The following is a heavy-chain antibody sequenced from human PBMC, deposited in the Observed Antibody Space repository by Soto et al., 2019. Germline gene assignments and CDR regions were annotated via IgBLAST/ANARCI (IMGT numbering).Heavy chain of an antibody. CDR3: ARVPSPFDYYYAMDV. CDR1: GDSISSGNKY. CDR2: IFSSGTT. J-gene: IGHJ6*02. D-gene: IGHD3-16*01. V-gene: IGHV4-30-4*01. Sequence: SETLSLTCTVSGDSISSGNKYWSWIRQAPGKGLEWIGYIFSSGTTYYNPSLKSRLTMSLDTSQNQFSLRLASVTDADSAVYYCARVPSPFDYYYAMDVWGQGTTVTVS.